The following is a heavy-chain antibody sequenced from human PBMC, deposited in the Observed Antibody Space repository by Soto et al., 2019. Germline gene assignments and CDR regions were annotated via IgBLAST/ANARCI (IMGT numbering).Heavy chain of an antibody. CDR2: ISWNSGSI. CDR3: AKGSTLSVYGSTLDY. Sequence: PGGSLRLSCAASGFIFDEYAMHWVRQAPGKGLEWVSGISWNSGSIGYADSVKGRFTISRDNAKNSLYLQMNSLRAEDTALYYCAKGSTLSVYGSTLDYWGQGTLVTVSS. J-gene: IGHJ4*02. V-gene: IGHV3-9*01. D-gene: IGHD4-17*01. CDR1: GFIFDEYA.